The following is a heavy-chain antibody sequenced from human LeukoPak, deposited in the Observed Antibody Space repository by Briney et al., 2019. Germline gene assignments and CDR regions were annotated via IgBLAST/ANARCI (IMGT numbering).Heavy chain of an antibody. D-gene: IGHD1-26*01. V-gene: IGHV5-51*01. CDR1: GYSFTSYW. CDR3: ARRRDLYSGSYYPFDY. CDR2: IYPGDSDT. Sequence: GESLKISCKGSGYSFTSYWIGWVRLMPGKGLEWMGIIYPGDSDTRYNPSFQEQGTISADKSISTAYLQWSSLKASDTAMYYCARRRDLYSGSYYPFDYWGQGTLVTVSS. J-gene: IGHJ4*02.